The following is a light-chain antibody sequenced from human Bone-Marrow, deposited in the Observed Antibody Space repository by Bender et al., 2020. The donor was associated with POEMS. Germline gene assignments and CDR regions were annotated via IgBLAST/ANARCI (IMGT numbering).Light chain of an antibody. V-gene: IGLV1-50*01. CDR2: GNS. CDR1: SSNIGAGYD. J-gene: IGLJ3*02. Sequence: QSVLTQPPSVSGAPGQRVTISCTGSSSNIGAGYDVHWYQHLPGTAPKLLIYGNSNRPSGVPDRFSGSKSGTSASLAITGLQSDDEAIYFCVAWDASLNGWVFGGGTKLTVL. CDR3: VAWDASLNGWV.